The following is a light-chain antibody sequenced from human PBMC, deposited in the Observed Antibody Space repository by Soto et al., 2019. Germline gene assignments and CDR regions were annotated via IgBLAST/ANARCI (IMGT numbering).Light chain of an antibody. CDR2: EVS. CDR1: NSDVGAYNY. Sequence: QSVLTQPASVSGSPGQSITISFTGTNSDVGAYNYVSWFQQHPGKAPKLITFEVSNRPSGVSHRFSGSKSGNTASLTISGLQTEDEADYYCLSYTITSILVFGGGTKVTVL. CDR3: LSYTITSILV. J-gene: IGLJ3*02. V-gene: IGLV2-14*01.